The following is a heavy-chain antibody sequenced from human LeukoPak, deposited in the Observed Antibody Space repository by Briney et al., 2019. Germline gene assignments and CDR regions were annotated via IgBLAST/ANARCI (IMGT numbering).Heavy chain of an antibody. CDR1: GGTFSSYA. Sequence: SVKVSCKASGGTFSSYAISWVRQAPGQGLEWMGRIIPILGIANYAQKFQGRVTITADKSTSTAYMELSSLRSEDTAVYYCARGIVHRYYFDYWGQGTLVTVSS. D-gene: IGHD3-16*02. J-gene: IGHJ4*02. V-gene: IGHV1-69*04. CDR2: IIPILGIA. CDR3: ARGIVHRYYFDY.